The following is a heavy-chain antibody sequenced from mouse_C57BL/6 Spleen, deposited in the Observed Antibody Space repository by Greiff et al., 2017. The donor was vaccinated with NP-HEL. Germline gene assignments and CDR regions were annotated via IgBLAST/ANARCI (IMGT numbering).Heavy chain of an antibody. V-gene: IGHV10-1*01. CDR2: IRSKSNNYAT. CDR1: GFSFNTYA. J-gene: IGHJ3*01. CDR3: VRHRGYDYDGFAY. D-gene: IGHD2-4*01. Sequence: DVKLVESGGGLVQPKGSLKLSCAASGFSFNTYAMNWARQAPGKGLEWVARIRSKSNNYATYYADSVKDRFTISRDDSESMLYLQMNNLKTEDTAMYYCVRHRGYDYDGFAYWGQGTLVTVSA.